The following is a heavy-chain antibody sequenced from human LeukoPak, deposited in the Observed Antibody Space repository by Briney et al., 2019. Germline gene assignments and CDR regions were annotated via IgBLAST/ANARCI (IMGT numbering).Heavy chain of an antibody. CDR1: GGSISSYY. D-gene: IGHD4-17*01. V-gene: IGHV4-59*01. CDR3: ARHDYGDWGVAFDI. J-gene: IGHJ3*02. CDR2: IYYSGSN. Sequence: PSETLSLTCTVSGGSISSYYWSWIRHPPGKGREWGGYIYYSGSNNYNLSLKSRVTISVDTSKNDFSLKLSSVTAADTAVYYCARHDYGDWGVAFDIWGQGTMVTVSS.